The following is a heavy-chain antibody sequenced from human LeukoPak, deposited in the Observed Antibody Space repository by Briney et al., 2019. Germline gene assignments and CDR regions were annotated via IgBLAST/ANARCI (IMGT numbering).Heavy chain of an antibody. CDR2: IYYSGST. J-gene: IGHJ2*01. CDR3: AREGEQWLVRDWYFDL. D-gene: IGHD6-19*01. Sequence: PSETLSLTCTVSGGSISSYYWSWIRQPPGKGLEWIGYIYYSGSTNYNPSLKSRVTISVDTSKNQFSLKLSSVTAADTAVYYCAREGEQWLVRDWYFDLWGRGTLVTVSS. V-gene: IGHV4-59*12. CDR1: GGSISSYY.